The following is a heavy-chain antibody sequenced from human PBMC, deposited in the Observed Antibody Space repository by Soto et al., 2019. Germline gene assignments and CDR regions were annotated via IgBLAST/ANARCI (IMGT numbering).Heavy chain of an antibody. CDR2: IYYSGST. J-gene: IGHJ5*02. CDR3: ARAKGYCSGGSCRPFGGFDP. CDR1: GGSISSGGYY. D-gene: IGHD2-15*01. Sequence: QVQLQESGPGLVKPSQTLSLTCTVSGGSISSGGYYWSWIRQHPGKGLEWIGYIYYSGSTYYNPSREGRVTISVDTSKHQCSLKLSSVTAADTAVYYCARAKGYCSGGSCRPFGGFDPWGQGTLVTVSS. V-gene: IGHV4-31*03.